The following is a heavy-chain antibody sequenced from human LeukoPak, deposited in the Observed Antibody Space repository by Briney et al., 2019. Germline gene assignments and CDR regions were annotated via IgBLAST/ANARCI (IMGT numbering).Heavy chain of an antibody. J-gene: IGHJ3*02. CDR1: GYTFTSYG. CDR2: ISAYNGNT. CDR3: AREGLWLRSNDAFDI. Sequence: ASVKVSCKASGYTFTSYGISWVRQAPGQGLEWMGWISAYNGNTNYAQKLQGRVTMTTDTSTSTAYMELRGLRSDDTAVYYCAREGLWLRSNDAFDIWGQGTMVTVSS. D-gene: IGHD5-18*01. V-gene: IGHV1-18*01.